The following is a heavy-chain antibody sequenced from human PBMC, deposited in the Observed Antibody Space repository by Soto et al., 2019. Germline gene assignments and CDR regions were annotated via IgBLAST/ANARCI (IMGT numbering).Heavy chain of an antibody. CDR2: ILSQKDGAAT. V-gene: IGHV3-15*07. CDR1: GFSFRNAW. CDR3: ASPVTTPGLFDC. Sequence: GSLRLSCAASGFSFRNAWLNWVRQAPGKGLEWVGRILSQKDGAATHYAAPVKGRFFISRDDSEDTLFLQMNSLKVEDTAVYYCASPVTTPGLFDCRGQRTLVPVSS. D-gene: IGHD1-1*01. J-gene: IGHJ4*02.